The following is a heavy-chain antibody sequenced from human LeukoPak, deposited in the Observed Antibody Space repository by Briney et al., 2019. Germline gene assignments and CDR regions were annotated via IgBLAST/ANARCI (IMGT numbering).Heavy chain of an antibody. Sequence: GGSLRLSCAASGFTFSSYWMSWVRHAPGKGLEWVANIKQDGSEKYYVDSVKGRFTISRDNAKNSLYLQMNSLRAEDTAVYYCAREYGHYYYYYMDVWGKGTTVTVSS. CDR1: GFTFSSYW. CDR3: AREYGHYYYYYMDV. J-gene: IGHJ6*03. CDR2: IKQDGSEK. D-gene: IGHD4-17*01. V-gene: IGHV3-7*01.